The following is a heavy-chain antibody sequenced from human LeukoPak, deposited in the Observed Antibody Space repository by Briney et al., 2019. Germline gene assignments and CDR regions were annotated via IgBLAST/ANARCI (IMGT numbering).Heavy chain of an antibody. J-gene: IGHJ6*03. V-gene: IGHV3-23*01. CDR1: GFPFSCYA. D-gene: IGHD1-14*01. CDR2: ISGSGGST. Sequence: GGSLRLSCAASGFPFSCYAMSWVRQAPGKGLEWVSAISGSGGSTYYADSVKGRFTISRDNSKNTLYLQMNSLRAEDTAVYYCAKGPPRRFGFEVGYYMDVWGKGTTVTVSS. CDR3: AKGPPRRFGFEVGYYMDV.